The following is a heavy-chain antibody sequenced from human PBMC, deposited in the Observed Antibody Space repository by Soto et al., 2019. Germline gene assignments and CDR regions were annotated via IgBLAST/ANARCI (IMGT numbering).Heavy chain of an antibody. CDR2: IIPILGIA. J-gene: IGHJ6*02. CDR3: ARGLVPAATSDYYYGMDV. V-gene: IGHV1-69*02. Sequence: SVKVSCKASGGTFSSYTISWVRQAPGQGLEWMGRIIPILGIANYAQKFQGRVTITADKSTSTAYMELSSLRSEDTAVYYCARGLVPAATSDYYYGMDVWGQGTTVTVSS. D-gene: IGHD2-2*01. CDR1: GGTFSSYT.